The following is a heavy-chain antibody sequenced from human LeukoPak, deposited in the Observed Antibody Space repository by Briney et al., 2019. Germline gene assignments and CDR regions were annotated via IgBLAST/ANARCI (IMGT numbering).Heavy chain of an antibody. V-gene: IGHV1-69*13. CDR1: GGTFSSYA. Sequence: ASVKVSCKASGGTFSSYAISWVRQAPGQGLEWMGGIIPIFGTANYAQKFQGRVTITADESTSTAYMELSSLRSEDTAVYYCATLINWGSVWDYWGQGTLVTVSS. CDR3: ATLINWGSVWDY. J-gene: IGHJ4*02. CDR2: IIPIFGTA. D-gene: IGHD7-27*01.